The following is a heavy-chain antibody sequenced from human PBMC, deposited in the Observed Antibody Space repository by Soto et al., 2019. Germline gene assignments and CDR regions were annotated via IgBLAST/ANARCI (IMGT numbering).Heavy chain of an antibody. Sequence: PSETLSLTCTVSGGSISSYYWSWIRQPPGKGLEWIGYIYYSGSTNYNPSLKSRVTISVDTSKNQFSLKLSSVTAADTAVYYCARERGNRYYVFWSGYYRDENNWFDPWGQGTLVTVSS. CDR1: GGSISSYY. J-gene: IGHJ5*02. CDR3: ARERGNRYYVFWSGYYRDENNWFDP. V-gene: IGHV4-59*12. CDR2: IYYSGST. D-gene: IGHD3-3*01.